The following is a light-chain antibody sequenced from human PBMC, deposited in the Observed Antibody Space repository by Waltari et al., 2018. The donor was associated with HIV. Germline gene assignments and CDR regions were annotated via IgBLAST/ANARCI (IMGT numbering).Light chain of an antibody. CDR3: SSYSARGFVV. CDR1: TSDISDFNF. CDR2: EVY. J-gene: IGLJ3*02. V-gene: IGLV2-14*01. Sequence: HSALTQPASVSGSPGQSITISCTGPTSDISDFNFVSWYQQSPGRAPKLIIFEVYSRPSGISDRFSGSKSAVTASLTISALRAEDEADYFCSSYSARGFVVFGGGTKVTVL.